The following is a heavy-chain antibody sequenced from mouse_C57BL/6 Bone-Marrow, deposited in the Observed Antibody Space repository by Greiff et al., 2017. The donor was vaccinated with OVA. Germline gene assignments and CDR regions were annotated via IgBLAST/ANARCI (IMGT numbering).Heavy chain of an antibody. CDR3: ARMDSNYVFDY. Sequence: VKLQQSGAELVKPGASVKISCKASGYAFSSYWMNWVKQRPGKGLEWIGQIYPGDGDTNYNGKFKGKATLTADKSSSTAYMQLSSLTSEDSAVYFCARMDSNYVFDYWGQGTTLTVSS. CDR2: IYPGDGDT. D-gene: IGHD2-5*01. V-gene: IGHV1-80*01. J-gene: IGHJ2*01. CDR1: GYAFSSYW.